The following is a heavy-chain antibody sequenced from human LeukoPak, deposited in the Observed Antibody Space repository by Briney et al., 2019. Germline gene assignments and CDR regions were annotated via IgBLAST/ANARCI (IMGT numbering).Heavy chain of an antibody. CDR3: ARGDYGGDYFDY. V-gene: IGHV3-21*04. D-gene: IGHD4-23*01. J-gene: IGHJ4*02. CDR2: ISSSSSYI. CDR1: GFTFSSYS. Sequence: GGSLRLSCAASGFTFSSYSMNWVRQAPGKGLECVSSISSSSSYIYYADSVKGRFTISRDNAKNSLYLQMNSLRAEDTAVYYCARGDYGGDYFDYWGQGTLVTVSS.